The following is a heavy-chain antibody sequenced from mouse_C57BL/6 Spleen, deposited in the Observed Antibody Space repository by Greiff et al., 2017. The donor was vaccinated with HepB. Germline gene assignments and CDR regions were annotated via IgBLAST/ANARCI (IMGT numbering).Heavy chain of an antibody. J-gene: IGHJ2*01. CDR3: ARERDYYGSSYVFDY. V-gene: IGHV1-55*01. CDR1: GYTFTSYW. CDR2: IYPGSGST. Sequence: QVQLQQPGAELVKPGASVKMSCKASGYTFTSYWITWVKQRPGQGLEWIGDIYPGSGSTNYNEKFKSKATLTVDTTSSTADMQLSSLTSEDSAVYYCARERDYYGSSYVFDYWGQGTTLTVSS. D-gene: IGHD1-1*01.